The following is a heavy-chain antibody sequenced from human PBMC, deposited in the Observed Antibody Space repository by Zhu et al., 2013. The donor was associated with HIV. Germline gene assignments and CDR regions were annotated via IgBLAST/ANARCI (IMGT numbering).Heavy chain of an antibody. CDR3: ARGFIGYFDY. Sequence: QVQLQESGPGLVKPSETLSLTCTVSGGSISTYYWNWIRQPPGKGLEWIGYIYYSGSTNYNPSLKSRVTISVDTSKNQFSLKLSSVTAADTAVYYCARGFIGYFDYWGQGTLVTVSS. CDR2: IYYSGST. CDR1: GGSISTYY. V-gene: IGHV4-59*01. D-gene: IGHD3-16*02. J-gene: IGHJ4*02.